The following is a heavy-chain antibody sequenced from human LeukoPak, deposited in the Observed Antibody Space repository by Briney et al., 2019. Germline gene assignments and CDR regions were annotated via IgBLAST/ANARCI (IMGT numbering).Heavy chain of an antibody. D-gene: IGHD3-22*01. V-gene: IGHV4-61*02. CDR3: AREYYDSSGYFDY. CDR2: IYTSGST. Sequence: SQTLSLTCTVSGGSISSGSYYWSWIRQPAGKGLEWIGRIYTSGSTNYNPSLKSRVTISVDTSKNQFSLKLRSVTAADTAVYYCAREYYDSSGYFDYWGQGTLVTVSS. CDR1: GGSISSGSYY. J-gene: IGHJ4*02.